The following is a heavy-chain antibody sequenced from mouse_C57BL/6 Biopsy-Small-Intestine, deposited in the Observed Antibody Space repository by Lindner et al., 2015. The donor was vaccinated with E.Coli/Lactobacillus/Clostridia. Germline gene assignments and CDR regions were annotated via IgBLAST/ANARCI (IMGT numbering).Heavy chain of an antibody. V-gene: IGHV10-1*01. D-gene: IGHD4-1*01. CDR3: VRHVSSWDGYYFDY. CDR1: GFSFNTYA. Sequence: VQLQESGGGLVQPKGSLKLSCAASGFSFNTYAMNWVRQAPGKGLEWVARIRSKSNNYATYYADSVKDRFTISRDDSESMLYLQMNNLKTEDTAMYYCVRHVSSWDGYYFDYWGQGTTLTVSS. J-gene: IGHJ2*01. CDR2: IRSKSNNYAT.